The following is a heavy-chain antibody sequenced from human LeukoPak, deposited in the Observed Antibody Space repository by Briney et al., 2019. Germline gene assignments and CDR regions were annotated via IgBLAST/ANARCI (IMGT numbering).Heavy chain of an antibody. J-gene: IGHJ5*02. V-gene: IGHV4-4*07. CDR1: GGSISSYY. Sequence: SETLSLTCTVSGGSISSYYWSWIRRPAGKGLERIGRIYTSGSTNYNPSLKSRVTMSVDTSKNQFSLKLSSVTAADTAVYYCARDRGETGTTWFDPWGQGTLVTVSS. D-gene: IGHD1-7*01. CDR3: ARDRGETGTTWFDP. CDR2: IYTSGST.